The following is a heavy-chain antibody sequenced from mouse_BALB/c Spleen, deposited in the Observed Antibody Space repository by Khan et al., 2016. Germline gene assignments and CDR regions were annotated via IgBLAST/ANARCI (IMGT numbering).Heavy chain of an antibody. V-gene: IGHV9-3-1*01. J-gene: IGHJ1*01. CDR2: INTYTGEP. CDR1: GYTFTNYG. D-gene: IGHD1-1*01. Sequence: QIQLVQSGPELKKPGETVKISCKASGYTFTNYGMNWVKQAPGKDLKWMGWINTYTGEPTYADDFKGRFAFSLETSASTAYLQINNLRNEDTATYFSAIYRYYDGSSKYFDVWGAGTTVTVSS. CDR3: AIYRYYDGSSKYFDV.